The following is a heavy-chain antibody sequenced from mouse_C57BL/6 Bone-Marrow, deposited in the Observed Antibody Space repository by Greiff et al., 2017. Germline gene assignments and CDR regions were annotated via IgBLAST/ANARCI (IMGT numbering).Heavy chain of an antibody. Sequence: EVQLQQSGPELVKPGASVKISFKASGYSFTGYYMNWVKQSPEKSLEWIGEINPSTGGTTYNQKFKAKATLTVDKSSSTAYMQLKSLTSGDSAVYYCARENGPLFDYWGQGTTLTVSS. V-gene: IGHV1-42*01. CDR2: INPSTGGT. CDR1: GYSFTGYY. CDR3: ARENGPLFDY. J-gene: IGHJ2*01.